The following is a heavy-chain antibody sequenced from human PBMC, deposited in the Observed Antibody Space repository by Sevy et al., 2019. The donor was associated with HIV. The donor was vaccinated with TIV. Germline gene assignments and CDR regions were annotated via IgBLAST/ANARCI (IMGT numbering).Heavy chain of an antibody. CDR2: ISRSGGST. CDR3: AKVDVVVPVADYGLDV. CDR1: GFTFSNYA. V-gene: IGHV3-23*01. J-gene: IGHJ6*02. Sequence: GGSLRLSCAASGFTFSNYAMSWVRQAPGKGLEWVSSISRSGGSTYYADSGKGRFTTSRDNSKNTLYLQMNSLGAEETAVYYCAKVDVVVPVADYGLDVWGQGTTVTVSS. D-gene: IGHD2-2*01.